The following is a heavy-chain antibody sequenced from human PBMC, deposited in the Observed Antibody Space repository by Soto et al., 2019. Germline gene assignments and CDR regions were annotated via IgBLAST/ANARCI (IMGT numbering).Heavy chain of an antibody. V-gene: IGHV1-18*01. CDR3: ARGTTVTTTPTYYYMDV. J-gene: IGHJ6*03. D-gene: IGHD4-4*01. CDR2: ISGYKAKT. Sequence: QVQLVQSGAEVKKPGASVKVSCTASGYSFTSYGISWVRQAPGQGLEWMGWISGYKAKTKYAQKFQGRVTMITDTSTSTAYMDLRSLRSDDTAVYYCARGTTVTTTPTYYYMDVWGKGTTVTVSS. CDR1: GYSFTSYG.